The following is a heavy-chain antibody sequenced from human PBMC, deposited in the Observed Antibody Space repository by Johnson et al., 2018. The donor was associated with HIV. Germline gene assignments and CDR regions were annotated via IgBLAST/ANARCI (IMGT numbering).Heavy chain of an antibody. V-gene: IGHV3-30-3*01. CDR1: GFTFSSYA. Sequence: QMQLVESGGGVVQPGRSLRLSCAASGFTFSSYAMHWVRQAPGKGLEWVAVISYDGSNKYYADSVKGRFTISRDNSKNTLYLQMNSLRAEDTAVYYCARPVAGMNDAFDILGQGTMVTVSS. CDR3: ARPVAGMNDAFDI. CDR2: ISYDGSNK. J-gene: IGHJ3*02. D-gene: IGHD6-19*01.